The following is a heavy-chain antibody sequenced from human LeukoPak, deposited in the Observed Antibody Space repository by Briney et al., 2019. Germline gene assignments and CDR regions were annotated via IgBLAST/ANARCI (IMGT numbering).Heavy chain of an antibody. D-gene: IGHD1-26*01. Sequence: GSSVKVSCKASGYTFTSYGISWVRQAPGQRLEWMGWISAYNGNTNDAQKLQGRVTMTTDTSTSTAYMELRSLRSDDTAVYYCAKNGSGSYLDDYWGQGTLVTVSS. CDR1: GYTFTSYG. CDR3: AKNGSGSYLDDY. J-gene: IGHJ4*02. CDR2: ISAYNGNT. V-gene: IGHV1-18*01.